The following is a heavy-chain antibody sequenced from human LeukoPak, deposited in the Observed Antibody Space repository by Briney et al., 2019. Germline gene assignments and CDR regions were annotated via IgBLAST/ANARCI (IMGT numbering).Heavy chain of an antibody. CDR3: ARGRYSSRPPFVP. CDR2: IYYSGST. J-gene: IGHJ5*02. D-gene: IGHD6-13*01. Sequence: SETLSLTCTVSGGSISSYYWSWIRQPPGKGLEWIGYIYYSGSTNYNPSLKSRVTISVDTSKNQFSLKLSSVTAADTAVYYCARGRYSSRPPFVPWGQGTLVTVSS. CDR1: GGSISSYY. V-gene: IGHV4-59*12.